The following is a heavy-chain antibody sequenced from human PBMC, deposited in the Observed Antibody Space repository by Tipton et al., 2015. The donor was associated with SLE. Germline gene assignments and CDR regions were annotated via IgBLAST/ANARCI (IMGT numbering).Heavy chain of an antibody. CDR1: GGSIRNTIYY. CDR2: IHHTGSI. D-gene: IGHD4/OR15-4a*01. CDR3: ARQGGTMGPYHRIDF. V-gene: IGHV4-39*07. J-gene: IGHJ3*01. Sequence: TLSLTCTVSGGSIRNTIYYWGWIRPPPGKGLGGIGNIHHTGSIRYNPSLMSRVTISLDMAKNQFSLKVRSVTAADTAIYYCARQGGTMGPYHRIDFWGQGTMVTVSS.